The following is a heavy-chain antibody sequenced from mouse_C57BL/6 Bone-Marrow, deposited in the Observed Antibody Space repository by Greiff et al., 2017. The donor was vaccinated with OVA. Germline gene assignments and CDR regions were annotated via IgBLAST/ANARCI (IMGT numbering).Heavy chain of an antibody. D-gene: IGHD4-1*01. CDR2: IYPRSGNT. Sequence: QVHVKQSGAELARPGASVKLSCKASGYTFTSYGISWVKQRTGQGLEWIGEIYPRSGNTYYNEKFKGKATLTADKSSSTAYMELRSLTSEDSAVYFCARWKSNWDDWFAYWGQGTLVTVSA. V-gene: IGHV1-81*01. CDR3: ARWKSNWDDWFAY. CDR1: GYTFTSYG. J-gene: IGHJ3*01.